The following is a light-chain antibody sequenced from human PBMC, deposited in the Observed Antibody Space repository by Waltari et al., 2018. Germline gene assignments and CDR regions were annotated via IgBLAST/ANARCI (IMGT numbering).Light chain of an antibody. J-gene: IGKJ1*01. Sequence: DIQMTQSPSTLSASVGDRVTITCRASQSVNSWVAWYQQKPRQAPKLLSFKASNLESGVPSRFSGSGSGTEFTLTISSLQPDDFATYHCQQYDSYWTFGQGTKVEIK. CDR1: QSVNSW. V-gene: IGKV1-5*03. CDR3: QQYDSYWT. CDR2: KAS.